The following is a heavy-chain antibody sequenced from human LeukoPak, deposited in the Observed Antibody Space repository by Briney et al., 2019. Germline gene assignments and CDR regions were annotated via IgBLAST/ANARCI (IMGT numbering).Heavy chain of an antibody. D-gene: IGHD3-22*01. J-gene: IGHJ3*01. V-gene: IGHV3-30*02. CDR1: GFTFSSYG. Sequence: GGSLRLSCAASGFTFSSYGMHWVRQAPGKGLEWVAFIRYDGSNKYYADSVKGRFTTSRDNSKNTLYLQMNSLRAEDTAVYYCAKDWYDSSGPILKVWGQGTMVTVSS. CDR3: AKDWYDSSGPILKV. CDR2: IRYDGSNK.